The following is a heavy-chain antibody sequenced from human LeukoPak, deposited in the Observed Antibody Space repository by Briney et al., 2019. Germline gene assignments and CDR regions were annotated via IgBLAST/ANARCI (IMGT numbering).Heavy chain of an antibody. CDR3: AREGYSSGSRTGIDY. CDR1: GFTVSSSF. J-gene: IGHJ4*02. D-gene: IGHD5-18*01. CDR2: IYSGGST. Sequence: GGSLRLSCAASGFTVSSSFMNWVRQAPGRGLEWVSVIYSGGSTSYADSVKGRFTISRDNSKNTLFLQMNSLRIDDTAVYYCAREGYSSGSRTGIDYWGQGTLVTVSS. V-gene: IGHV3-66*02.